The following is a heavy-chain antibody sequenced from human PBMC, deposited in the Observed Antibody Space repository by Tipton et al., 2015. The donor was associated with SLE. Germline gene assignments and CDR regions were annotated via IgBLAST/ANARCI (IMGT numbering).Heavy chain of an antibody. J-gene: IGHJ4*02. CDR1: GGSISSGSYY. V-gene: IGHV4-61*02. CDR2: IYTSGST. D-gene: IGHD3-3*01. Sequence: LSCTVSGGSISSGSYYWNWIRQPAGKGLEWIGRIYTSGSTNYNPSLKSRVSISVDTSKNQFSLKLSSVTAADTAMYYCARGDLVFDYWGQGTLVTVSS. CDR3: ARGDLVFDY.